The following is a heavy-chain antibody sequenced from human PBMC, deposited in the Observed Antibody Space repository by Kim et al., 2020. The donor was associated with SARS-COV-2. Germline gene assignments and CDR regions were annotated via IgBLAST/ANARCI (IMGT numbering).Heavy chain of an antibody. Sequence: GGSLRLSCAASGFTFSSYSMNWVRQAPGKGLEWVSSISSSSSYIYYADSVKGRFTISRDNAKNSLYLQMNSLRAEDTAVYYCARDLPDQYYYDSSGPDAFDFWGQGTMVTVSS. V-gene: IGHV3-21*01. CDR2: ISSSSSYI. CDR1: GFTFSSYS. J-gene: IGHJ3*01. D-gene: IGHD3-22*01. CDR3: ARDLPDQYYYDSSGPDAFDF.